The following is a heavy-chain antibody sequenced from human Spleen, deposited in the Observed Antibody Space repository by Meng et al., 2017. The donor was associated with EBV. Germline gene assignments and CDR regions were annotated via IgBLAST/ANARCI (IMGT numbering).Heavy chain of an antibody. CDR3: ARSPYDYVWGSYRPYYFDY. D-gene: IGHD3-16*02. Sequence: QLQLQESGPGLVKPSETLSLTCTVSGGSISSSNYYWGWIRQPPGKGLEWIASISYSGSTYYNPSLKSRVTISVDTSKNQFSLKLSSVTAADTAVYYCARSPYDYVWGSYRPYYFDYRGQGTLGTVDS. CDR1: GGSISSSNYY. CDR2: ISYSGST. J-gene: IGHJ4*02. V-gene: IGHV4-39*07.